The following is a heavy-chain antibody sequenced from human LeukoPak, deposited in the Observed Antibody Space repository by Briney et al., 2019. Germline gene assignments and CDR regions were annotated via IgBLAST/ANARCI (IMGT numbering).Heavy chain of an antibody. CDR2: IYSGGST. J-gene: IGHJ5*02. CDR3: AIDSFDYDILTGNYNWFDP. D-gene: IGHD3-9*01. CDR1: GFSVSSNY. V-gene: IGHV3-53*01. Sequence: PGGSLRLSCAASGFSVSSNYMSWVRQAPGKGLEWVSVIYSGGSTYYADSVKGRFTISRDNAKNSLYLQMNSLRAEDTAVYYCAIDSFDYDILTGNYNWFDPWGQGTLVTVSS.